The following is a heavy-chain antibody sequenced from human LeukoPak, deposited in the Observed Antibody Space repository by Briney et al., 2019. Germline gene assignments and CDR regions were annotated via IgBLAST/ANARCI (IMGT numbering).Heavy chain of an antibody. CDR2: IYPGDSYT. D-gene: IGHD3-10*01. V-gene: IGHV5-51*01. CDR3: AGRSGSDARDI. CDR1: GYRFTSYW. J-gene: IGHJ3*02. Sequence: GEPLKISFKGSGYRFTSYWIAWVRTMPGKGLEWMGIIYPGDSYTTYSPSFQGQVTISADKSISTAYLQWRSLKASDTAMYYCAGRSGSDARDIWGQGTMVTVSS.